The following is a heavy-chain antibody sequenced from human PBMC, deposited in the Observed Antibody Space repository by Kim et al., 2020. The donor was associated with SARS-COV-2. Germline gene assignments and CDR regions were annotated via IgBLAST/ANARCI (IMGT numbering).Heavy chain of an antibody. V-gene: IGHV4-59*01. J-gene: IGHJ4*02. CDR2: IYYSGST. D-gene: IGHD5-18*01. CDR3: ARARDTAMVTGRHFDY. Sequence: SETLSLTCTVSGGSISSYYWSWIRQPPGKGLEWIGYIYYSGSTNYNPSLKSRVTISVDTSKNQFSLKLSSVTAADTAVYYCARARDTAMVTGRHFDYWGQGTLVTVSS. CDR1: GGSISSYY.